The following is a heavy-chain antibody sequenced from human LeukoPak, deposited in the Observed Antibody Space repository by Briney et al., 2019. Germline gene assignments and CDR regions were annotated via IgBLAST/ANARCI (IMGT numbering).Heavy chain of an antibody. CDR3: ARLGLAVTGTMNFDY. CDR1: GYTFTGYY. J-gene: IGHJ4*02. CDR2: INPNSGGT. V-gene: IGHV1-2*02. D-gene: IGHD6-19*01. Sequence: ASVKVSCKASGYTFTGYYMHWVRQAPGQGLEWMGWINPNSGGTNYAQKFQGRVTMTRDTSISTAYMELSRLRSDDTAVYYCARLGLAVTGTMNFDYWGQGTLVTVSS.